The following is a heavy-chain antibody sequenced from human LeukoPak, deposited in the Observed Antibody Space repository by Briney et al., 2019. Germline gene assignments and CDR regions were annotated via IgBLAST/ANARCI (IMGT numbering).Heavy chain of an antibody. D-gene: IGHD1-26*01. J-gene: IGHJ6*02. CDR3: AKDLEWELLRYYYYYGMDV. CDR1: GFTFSSYG. Sequence: GGSLRLSCAASGFTFSSYGMHWVRQAPGKGLEWVAVISYDGSNKYYADSAKGRFTISRDNSKNTLYLQMNSLRAEDTAVYYCAKDLEWELLRYYYYYGMDVWGQGTTVTVSS. V-gene: IGHV3-30*18. CDR2: ISYDGSNK.